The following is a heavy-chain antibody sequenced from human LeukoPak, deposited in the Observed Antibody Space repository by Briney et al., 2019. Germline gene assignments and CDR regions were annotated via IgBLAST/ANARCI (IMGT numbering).Heavy chain of an antibody. CDR3: ATGYSSTWYYFDY. V-gene: IGHV4-59*01. CDR1: GDSISSYY. Sequence: SETLSLTCTVSGDSISSYYWSWIRQPPGKGLEWIGYTYHTGSTNHNPSLKSRVTISVDKSKNQFSLKLSSVTAGDTAVYYCATGYSSTWYYFDYWGQGTLVTVSS. J-gene: IGHJ4*02. D-gene: IGHD6-13*01. CDR2: TYHTGST.